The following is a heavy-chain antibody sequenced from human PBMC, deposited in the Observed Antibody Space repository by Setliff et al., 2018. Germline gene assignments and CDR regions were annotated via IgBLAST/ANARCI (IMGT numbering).Heavy chain of an antibody. Sequence: ASVKVSCKASGYTLTELSMHWVRQGPGKGLEWVGGFDPEDGETIYAQKFRGRVTMTEDTSTDTAYMELSSLRSEDTAVYYCARWGENRGRPDWRAFDIWGQGTMVTVS. V-gene: IGHV1-24*01. J-gene: IGHJ3*02. CDR1: GYTLTELS. D-gene: IGHD1-26*01. CDR2: FDPEDGET. CDR3: ARWGENRGRPDWRAFDI.